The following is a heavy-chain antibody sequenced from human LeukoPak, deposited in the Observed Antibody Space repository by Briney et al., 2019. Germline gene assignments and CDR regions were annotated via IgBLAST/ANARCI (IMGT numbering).Heavy chain of an antibody. D-gene: IGHD1-26*01. CDR2: ISSSGSTI. J-gene: IGHJ3*02. Sequence: GGSLGLSCAASGFTSSDYYMSWIRQAPGKGLEWVSYISSSGSTIYYADSVKGRFTISRDNAKNSLYLQMNSLRAEDTAVYYCARGWELLRAAFDIWGQGTMVTVSS. CDR3: ARGWELLRAAFDI. V-gene: IGHV3-11*01. CDR1: GFTSSDYY.